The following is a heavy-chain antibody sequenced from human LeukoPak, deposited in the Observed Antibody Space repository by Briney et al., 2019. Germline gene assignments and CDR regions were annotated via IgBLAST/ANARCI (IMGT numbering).Heavy chain of an antibody. J-gene: IGHJ4*02. CDR2: IFYSGTT. Sequence: SETLSLTCTVSGGSISSHFWSWIRQPPGKGLEWIGYIFYSGTTKYNPSLRSRVTISVDTSKNQFSLKLSSVTAADTAVYYCARDTVAIAVASFDYWGQGTLVTVSS. V-gene: IGHV4-59*11. CDR3: ARDTVAIAVASFDY. D-gene: IGHD6-19*01. CDR1: GGSISSHF.